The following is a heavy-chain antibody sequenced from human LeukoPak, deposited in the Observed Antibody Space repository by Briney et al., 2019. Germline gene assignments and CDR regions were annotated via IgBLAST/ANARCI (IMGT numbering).Heavy chain of an antibody. J-gene: IGHJ4*02. CDR3: ARHFRAAPFDY. D-gene: IGHD2-15*01. CDR2: IYYSGST. V-gene: IGHV4-39*01. Sequence: KSSETLSLTCTVSGGSISSSSYCWGWIRQPPGKGLEWIGSIYYSGSTYYNPSLKSRVTISVDTSKNQFSLKLSSVTAADTAVYYCARHFRAAPFDYWGQGTLVTVSS. CDR1: GGSISSSSYC.